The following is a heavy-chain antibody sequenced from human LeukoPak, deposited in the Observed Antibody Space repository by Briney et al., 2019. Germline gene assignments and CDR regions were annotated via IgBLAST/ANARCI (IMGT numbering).Heavy chain of an antibody. CDR2: IYHSGST. J-gene: IGHJ4*02. CDR3: ARGRLTVGVMFDY. CDR1: GGSISSGGYS. V-gene: IGHV4-30-2*01. Sequence: PSQTLSLTCAVSGGSISSGGYSWSWIRRPPGKGLEWIGYIYHSGSTYYNPSLKSRVTISVDRSKNQFSLKLSSVTAADTAVYYCARGRLTVGVMFDYWGQGTLVTVSS. D-gene: IGHD3-16*01.